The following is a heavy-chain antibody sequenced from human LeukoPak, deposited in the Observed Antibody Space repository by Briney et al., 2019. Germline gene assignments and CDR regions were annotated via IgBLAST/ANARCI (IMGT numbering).Heavy chain of an antibody. CDR2: ISASGIHI. D-gene: IGHD2-8*01. CDR3: VRMVSGDS. Sequence: GGSLRLSCAVSGFTFSNYDMNWVRQAPGKGPEWVTTISASGIHIYYADSAKGRFTISRDNSRNTPELQMNSLRGEDTAVYYCVRMVSGDSWGQGTLVTVTS. CDR1: GFTFSNYD. V-gene: IGHV3-23*01. J-gene: IGHJ4*02.